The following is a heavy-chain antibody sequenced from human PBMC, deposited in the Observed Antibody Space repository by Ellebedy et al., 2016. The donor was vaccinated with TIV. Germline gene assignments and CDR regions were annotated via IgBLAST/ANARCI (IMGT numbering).Heavy chain of an antibody. CDR3: AKDMITFGGVIN. CDR2: ISSTGSTI. CDR1: GFTFSDYY. Sequence: GGSLRLXXAASGFTFSDYYMSWIRQAPGKGLEWVSYISSTGSTIYYADSVKGRFTISRDNAKNSLYLQMNGLRAEDTAVYYCAKDMITFGGVINWGQGTLVTVSS. J-gene: IGHJ4*02. V-gene: IGHV3-11*01. D-gene: IGHD3-16*01.